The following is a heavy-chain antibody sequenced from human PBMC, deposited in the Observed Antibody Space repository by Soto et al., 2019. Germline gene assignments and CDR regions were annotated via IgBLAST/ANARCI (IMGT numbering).Heavy chain of an antibody. J-gene: IGHJ5*02. Sequence: QVQLQESRPGLVKPSGTLSLTCAVSGGSISSSNWWRWVRQPPGEGLEWLGEMYDSGSTNYNPSLKSRVTISVDKYKHQFSLKLSSVIAADTAVYYCARDVRVAVAGRGWFDHWGQGTLVTVSS. CDR2: MYDSGST. V-gene: IGHV4-4*02. CDR1: GGSISSSNW. CDR3: ARDVRVAVAGRGWFDH. D-gene: IGHD6-19*01.